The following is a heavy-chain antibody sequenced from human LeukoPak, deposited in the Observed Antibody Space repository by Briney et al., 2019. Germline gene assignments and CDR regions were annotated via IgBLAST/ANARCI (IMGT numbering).Heavy chain of an antibody. J-gene: IGHJ4*02. CDR3: ARELDGIQDLDY. CDR2: IWYDGSNK. D-gene: IGHD1-1*01. V-gene: IGHV3-33*01. Sequence: GGSLRLSCAASRFTFSSYGMHWVRQAPGKGLEWVAGIWYDGSNKFYADSVRGRFTISRDTTKNSLYLQMNSLRAVDTAVYYCARELDGIQDLDYWGQGTLVTVSS. CDR1: RFTFSSYG.